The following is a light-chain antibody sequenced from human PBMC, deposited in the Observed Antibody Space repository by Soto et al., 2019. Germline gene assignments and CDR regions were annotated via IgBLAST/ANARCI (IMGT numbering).Light chain of an antibody. CDR1: RSDIGSNY. V-gene: IGLV1-47*01. Sequence: QSVLTQPPSASGPPGQRVTISCSGSRSDIGSNYVYWYQHLPGMAPKLLIYRNDQRPSGVPDRISGSRSGTSASLAIIGLRSEDEADYYCASWDDTLSVPIFGGGTKLTVL. J-gene: IGLJ2*01. CDR2: RND. CDR3: ASWDDTLSVPI.